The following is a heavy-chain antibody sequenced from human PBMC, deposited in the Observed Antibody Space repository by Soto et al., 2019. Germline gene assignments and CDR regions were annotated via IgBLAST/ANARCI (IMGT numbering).Heavy chain of an antibody. CDR2: IRSKTDGETI. CDR1: GFTFTNAW. D-gene: IGHD3-10*01. CDR3: NIGRLGEFFRDAFNI. Sequence: EVQLVESGGGLVKPGGSLRLSCAASGFTFTNAWMNWVRQAPGKGLEWVGRIRSKTDGETIDYAAPVRGRFTISRDDSKSTLFLQMNSLELDDTAVYYSNIGRLGEFFRDAFNIWGQGTMVSVSS. J-gene: IGHJ3*02. V-gene: IGHV3-15*07.